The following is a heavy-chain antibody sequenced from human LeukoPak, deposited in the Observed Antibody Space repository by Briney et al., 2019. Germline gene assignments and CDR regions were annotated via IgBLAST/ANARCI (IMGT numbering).Heavy chain of an antibody. V-gene: IGHV4-34*01. Sequence: SETLSLTCAVFGGSFNGYYWSWIRQPPGKGLEWIGEINHSGSINYNSSLKSRVTISVDTSKNQFSLKLSSVTAADTAVYYCARRMGRRFGERYYYYHYMDVWGKGTTVTISS. D-gene: IGHD3-10*01. CDR2: INHSGSI. J-gene: IGHJ6*03. CDR3: ARRMGRRFGERYYYYHYMDV. CDR1: GGSFNGYY.